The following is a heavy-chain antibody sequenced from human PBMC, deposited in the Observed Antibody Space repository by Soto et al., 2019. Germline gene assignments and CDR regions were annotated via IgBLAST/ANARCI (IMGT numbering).Heavy chain of an antibody. V-gene: IGHV1-3*01. J-gene: IGHJ4*02. CDR3: ARGAHTYGYVFDY. CDR1: GYTFTSNA. D-gene: IGHD5-18*01. Sequence: QVHLVQSGAEVKKPGASVKVSCRSSGYTFTSNAIHWVRQAPGQSLEWMGWVNAGNGYTKYLQNFQGRVTISSDTSASTAYMELNSLRSEDTAVYYCARGAHTYGYVFDYWGQGTQVTVSS. CDR2: VNAGNGYT.